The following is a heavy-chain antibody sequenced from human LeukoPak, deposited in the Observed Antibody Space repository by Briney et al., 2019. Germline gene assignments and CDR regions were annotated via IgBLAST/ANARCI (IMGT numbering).Heavy chain of an antibody. D-gene: IGHD6-19*01. CDR3: ARDSLPMAVTGPFDH. Sequence: GGSLRLSCAASGFNFSSYGMHWVRQAPGKGLEWVTSIWFDGSNIHYADSVKGRVIISRDNSKSALYPQMNSLRAEDTAIYYCARDSLPMAVTGPFDHWGQGALVTVSS. J-gene: IGHJ4*02. V-gene: IGHV3-33*01. CDR1: GFNFSSYG. CDR2: IWFDGSNI.